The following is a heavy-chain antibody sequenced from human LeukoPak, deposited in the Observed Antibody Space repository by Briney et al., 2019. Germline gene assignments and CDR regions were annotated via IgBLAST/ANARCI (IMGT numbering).Heavy chain of an antibody. Sequence: SETLSLTCTVSGGSISSYYWSWIRQPPGKGLEWIGYIYYSGSTNYNPSLKSRVTISVDTSKNQFSLKLSSVTAADTAVYYCARGPWFGEQNWFDPWGQGTLVTVSS. D-gene: IGHD3-10*01. CDR3: ARGPWFGEQNWFDP. J-gene: IGHJ5*02. CDR1: GGSISSYY. CDR2: IYYSGST. V-gene: IGHV4-59*01.